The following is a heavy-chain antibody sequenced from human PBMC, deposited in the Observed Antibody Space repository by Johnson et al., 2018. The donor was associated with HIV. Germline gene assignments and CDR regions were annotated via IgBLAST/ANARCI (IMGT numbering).Heavy chain of an antibody. CDR3: ARQHYYDSSGQGGGLDI. CDR1: GFTVSSNY. D-gene: IGHD3-22*01. J-gene: IGHJ3*02. CDR2: IYSGGST. V-gene: IGHV3-53*01. Sequence: MQLVESGGGLIQPGGSLRLSCAASGFTVSSNYMSWVRQAPGKGLEWVSVIYSGGSTYYADSVKGRFTISRDNANNSLYLQMNSLRAEDTALYYCARQHYYDSSGQGGGLDIWGQGTMVTVSS.